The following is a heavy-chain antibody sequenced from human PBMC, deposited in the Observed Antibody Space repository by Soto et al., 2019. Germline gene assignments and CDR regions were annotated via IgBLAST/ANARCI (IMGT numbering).Heavy chain of an antibody. CDR2: IYDSGST. V-gene: IGHV4-61*01. Sequence: QVQLQESGPGLVKPSETVSLTCTVSGGSVSSGSYYWSWIRQPPGKGLEWIGYIYDSGSTNYSPSLKSRVNISVDTSKNQFALKLSSVIAADTAVYYCARGGGVTATFDYWGQGTLVTVPS. D-gene: IGHD5-18*01. CDR3: ARGGGVTATFDY. CDR1: GGSVSSGSYY. J-gene: IGHJ4*02.